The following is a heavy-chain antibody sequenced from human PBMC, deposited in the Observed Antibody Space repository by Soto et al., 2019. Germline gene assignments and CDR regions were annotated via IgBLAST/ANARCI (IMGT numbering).Heavy chain of an antibody. D-gene: IGHD3-3*01. CDR3: ARATELRYVEGSVYRGGNYAMDV. V-gene: IGHV1-8*01. CDR1: GYTFSGYD. J-gene: IGHJ6*02. Sequence: QVQLVQSGAEVKKPGASVRVSCKASGYTFSGYDINWVRQATGQGLEWMGWVSPDSGSTGYAEILQGRVTMTWDTFTTTSYMDLSSLTSEDSAVYYCARATELRYVEGSVYRGGNYAMDVWDQGTTVTVSS. CDR2: VSPDSGST.